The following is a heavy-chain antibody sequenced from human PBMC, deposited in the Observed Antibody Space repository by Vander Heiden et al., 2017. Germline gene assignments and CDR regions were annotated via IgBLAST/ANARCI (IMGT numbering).Heavy chain of an antibody. V-gene: IGHV1-58*01. J-gene: IGHJ4*02. CDR2: IVVGSGNT. CDR3: AAGAVLYSGSYLNY. CDR1: GFTFTSSA. D-gene: IGHD1-26*01. Sequence: QMQLVQSGPEVKKPGTSVKVSCKASGFTFTSSAVQWVRQARGQRLEWIGWIVVGSGNTNYAQKVQERVTITRDMYTSTAYMELSSLRSEDTAVYYCAAGAVLYSGSYLNYWGQGTLVTVSS.